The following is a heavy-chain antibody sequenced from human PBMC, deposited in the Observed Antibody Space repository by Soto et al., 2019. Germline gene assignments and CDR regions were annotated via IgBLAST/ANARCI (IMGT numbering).Heavy chain of an antibody. CDR2: INSDASHA. J-gene: IGHJ5*02. Sequence: PGGSLRLSCAASGFTFSTYWMHWIRQVPGKGLEWVSRINSDASHAYYADSVKGRFTISRDNAKNTLHLEMNSLRAEDTAVYYCVRDGYCITTSCYGNWFDPWGQGTMVTVYS. D-gene: IGHD2-2*03. V-gene: IGHV3-74*01. CDR3: VRDGYCITTSCYGNWFDP. CDR1: GFTFSTYW.